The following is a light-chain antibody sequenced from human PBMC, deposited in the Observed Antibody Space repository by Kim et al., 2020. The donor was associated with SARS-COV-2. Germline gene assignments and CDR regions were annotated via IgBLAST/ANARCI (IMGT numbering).Light chain of an antibody. V-gene: IGLV3-19*01. CDR3: NSRDSSGNHVV. Sequence: ALGQTVRITCQGDSLRSYYASWYQQKPGQAPVLVIYGKNNRPSGIPDRFSDSSSVNATSLTITGAQADDEADYYCNSRDSSGNHVVFGGGTQLTVL. CDR2: GKN. CDR1: SLRSYY. J-gene: IGLJ2*01.